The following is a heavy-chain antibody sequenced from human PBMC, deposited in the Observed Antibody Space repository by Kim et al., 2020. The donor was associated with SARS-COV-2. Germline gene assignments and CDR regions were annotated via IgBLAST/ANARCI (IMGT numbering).Heavy chain of an antibody. Sequence: YQPPLRSRRLISVDPSKNQFSLKLISVTAADTAVYYCARPRGYYDWYFALWGRGTLVTVSS. V-gene: IGHV4-59*08. CDR3: ARPRGYYDWYFAL. J-gene: IGHJ2*01. D-gene: IGHD3-22*01.